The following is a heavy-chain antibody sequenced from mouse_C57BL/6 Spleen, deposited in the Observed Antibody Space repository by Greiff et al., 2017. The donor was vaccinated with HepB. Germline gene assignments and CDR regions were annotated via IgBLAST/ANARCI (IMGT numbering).Heavy chain of an antibody. J-gene: IGHJ2*01. CDR2: INYDGSST. V-gene: IGHV5-16*01. D-gene: IGHD1-2*01. CDR3: ARVTTAFDY. CDR1: GFTFSDYY. Sequence: DVKLVESEGGLVQPGSSMKLSCTASGFTFSDYYMAWVRQVPEKGLEWVANINYDGSSTYYLDSLKSRFIISRDNAKNILYLQMSSLKSEDTATYYCARVTTAFDYWGQGTTLTVSS.